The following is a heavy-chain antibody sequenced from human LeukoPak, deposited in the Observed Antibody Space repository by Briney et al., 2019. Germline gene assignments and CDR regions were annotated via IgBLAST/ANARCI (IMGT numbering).Heavy chain of an antibody. CDR1: GFTFSSYW. CDR3: ARDLGGYSYGLKTRYYYYGMDV. CDR2: INSDGSST. Sequence: PGGSLRLSCAASGFTFSSYWMHWVRQAPGKGLVWVSRINSDGSSTSYADSVKGRFTISRDNAKNTLYLQMNSLRAEDTAVYYCARDLGGYSYGLKTRYYYYGMDVWGQGTTVTVSS. V-gene: IGHV3-74*01. D-gene: IGHD5-18*01. J-gene: IGHJ6*02.